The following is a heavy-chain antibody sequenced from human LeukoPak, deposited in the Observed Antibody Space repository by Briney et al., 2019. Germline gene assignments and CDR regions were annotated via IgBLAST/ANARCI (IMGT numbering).Heavy chain of an antibody. CDR3: ASPYPYTNWFDP. J-gene: IGHJ5*02. V-gene: IGHV4-34*01. D-gene: IGHD2-15*01. Sequence: NSSETLSPTCAVYGGSFSGYYWSWIRQPPGKGLEWIGEINHSGSTNYHPSLKSRLTISVDTSKNQFSLKLSSVTAADTAVYYCASPYPYTNWFDPWGQGTLVTVSS. CDR2: INHSGST. CDR1: GGSFSGYY.